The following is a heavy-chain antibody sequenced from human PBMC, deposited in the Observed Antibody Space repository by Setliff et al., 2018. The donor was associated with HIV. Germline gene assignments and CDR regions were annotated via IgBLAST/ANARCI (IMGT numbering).Heavy chain of an antibody. V-gene: IGHV4-59*01. Sequence: SETLSLTCTVSRGSIKYYFWSWIRQPPGKGLECISHISYSGTTNYNPSLESRVSISVDTSKNQFSLKLKSVTAADTAVYYCARDSDGSSYYHFAHWSQGTLVTVSS. CDR3: ARDSDGSSYYHFAH. J-gene: IGHJ4*02. CDR1: RGSIKYYF. D-gene: IGHD3-22*01. CDR2: ISYSGTT.